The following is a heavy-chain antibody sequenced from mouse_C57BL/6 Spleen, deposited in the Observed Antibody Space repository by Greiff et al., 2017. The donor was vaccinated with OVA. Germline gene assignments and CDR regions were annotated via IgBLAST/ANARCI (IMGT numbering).Heavy chain of an antibody. D-gene: IGHD2-5*01. J-gene: IGHJ1*03. CDR3: ARRSNYPLRGFDV. V-gene: IGHV1-80*01. CDR1: GYAFSSYW. CDR2: IYPGDGDT. Sequence: QVQLQQSGAELVKPGASVKISCKASGYAFSSYWMNWVKQRPGKGLEWIGQIYPGDGDTNYNGKFKGKATLTADKSSSTAYMQLSSLTSEDSAVYFCARRSNYPLRGFDVWGTGTTVTVSS.